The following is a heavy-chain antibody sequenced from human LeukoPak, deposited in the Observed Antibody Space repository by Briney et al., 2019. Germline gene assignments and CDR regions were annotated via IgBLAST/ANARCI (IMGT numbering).Heavy chain of an antibody. D-gene: IGHD3-22*01. J-gene: IGHJ4*02. CDR3: ARGYYYDSSGYYPYFDY. Sequence: GGSLRLSCAASGFTVSSNYMSWVRQAPGKGLEWVSVIYSGGSTYYADSVKGRFTISRDNSKDTLYLQMNSLRAEDTAVYYCARGYYYDSSGYYPYFDYWGQGTLVTVSS. CDR2: IYSGGST. CDR1: GFTVSSNY. V-gene: IGHV3-53*01.